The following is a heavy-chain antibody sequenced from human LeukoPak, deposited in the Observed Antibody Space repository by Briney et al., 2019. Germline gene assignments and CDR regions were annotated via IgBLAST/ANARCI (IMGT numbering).Heavy chain of an antibody. J-gene: IGHJ6*02. CDR1: GYTFTSYD. D-gene: IGHD6-19*01. CDR2: MNPNSGNT. V-gene: IGHV1-8*01. CDR3: ARVSEYSSGWYFAYYYYGMDV. Sequence: ASVKVSCKASGYTFTSYDINWVRQATGQGLEWMGWMNPNSGNTGYAQKLQGRVTMTTDTSTSTAYMELRSLRSDDTAVYYCARVSEYSSGWYFAYYYYGMDVWGQGTTVTVSS.